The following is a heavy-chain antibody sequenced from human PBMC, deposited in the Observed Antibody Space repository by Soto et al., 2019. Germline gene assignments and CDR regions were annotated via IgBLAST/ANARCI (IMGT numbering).Heavy chain of an antibody. D-gene: IGHD2-15*01. J-gene: IGHJ5*02. V-gene: IGHV1-24*01. CDR1: GYTLTELS. CDR3: ATEVVVVVAATKSSCWFDP. Sequence: QVQLVQSGAEVKKPGASVKVSCKVSGYTLTELSMHWVRQAPGKGLEWMGGFDPEDGETIYAQKFQGRVTMTEDTSTDTAYMELSSLRSEDTAVYYWATEVVVVVAATKSSCWFDPWGQGTLVTVSS. CDR2: FDPEDGET.